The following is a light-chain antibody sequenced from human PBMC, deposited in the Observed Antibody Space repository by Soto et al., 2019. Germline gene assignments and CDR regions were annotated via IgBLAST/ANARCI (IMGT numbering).Light chain of an antibody. Sequence: DIVMTQSPDSLAVSLGERATINCKSSQSVLYSSNNENYLAWYQQKPGQPPKLLIYWASTRESGVPDRFSGSGSGTDFSLTSISLQAEDVAVYYCQQYYTLPPTFGQGTKVEIK. CDR3: QQYYTLPPT. J-gene: IGKJ1*01. CDR2: WAS. V-gene: IGKV4-1*01. CDR1: QSVLYSSNNENY.